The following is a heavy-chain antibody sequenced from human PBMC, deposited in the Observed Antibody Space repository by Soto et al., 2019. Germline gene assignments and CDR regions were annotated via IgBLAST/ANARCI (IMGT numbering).Heavy chain of an antibody. CDR1: GYYISSSNW. Sequence: PSETQSLTCAVSGYYISSSNWWGWIRQPQGKGLEWIGYIYYSGTTYYNPSLKSRVTMSVDTSKNQFSLKLTSVTAVDTAVYYYARREIQGPIDYWGQGTLVTVSS. D-gene: IGHD1-26*01. V-gene: IGHV4-28*01. J-gene: IGHJ4*02. CDR3: ARREIQGPIDY. CDR2: IYYSGTT.